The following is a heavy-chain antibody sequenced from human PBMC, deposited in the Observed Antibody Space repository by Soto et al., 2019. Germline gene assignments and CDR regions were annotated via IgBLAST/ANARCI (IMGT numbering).Heavy chain of an antibody. CDR3: ARDRGGSYYYDAFDI. CDR2: MSNSGDLT. Sequence: EVQLLESGGGLIQPGGSLRLSCAASGFTFSTYAMGWVRQTPGKGLEWVSVMSNSGDLTYYAASVKGRFTISRDNSANTLYLQMNSLRAEDTAVYYCARDRGGSYYYDAFDIWGQGTMVTVSS. D-gene: IGHD1-26*01. J-gene: IGHJ3*02. CDR1: GFTFSTYA. V-gene: IGHV3-23*01.